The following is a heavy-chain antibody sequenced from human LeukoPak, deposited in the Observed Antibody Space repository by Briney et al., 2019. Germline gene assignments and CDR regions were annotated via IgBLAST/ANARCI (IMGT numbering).Heavy chain of an antibody. Sequence: GGSLRLSCAASGFTFSSYAMHWVRQAPGKGLEWVAVISYDGSNKYYADSVKGRFTISRDNSKNTLYLQMNSLRAEDTAVYYCARVRGYCSSTSCSPAYYMDVWGKGTTVTVSS. CDR3: ARVRGYCSSTSCSPAYYMDV. CDR1: GFTFSSYA. J-gene: IGHJ6*03. CDR2: ISYDGSNK. V-gene: IGHV3-30-3*01. D-gene: IGHD2-2*01.